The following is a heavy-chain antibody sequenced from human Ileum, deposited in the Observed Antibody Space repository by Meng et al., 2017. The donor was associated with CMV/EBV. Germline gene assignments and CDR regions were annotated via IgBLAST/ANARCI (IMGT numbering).Heavy chain of an antibody. D-gene: IGHD3-3*01. Sequence: SETLSLTCTVPGGSISSGGYYWSWIRQHPGKGLEWIGYIYYSGSTYYNPSLKSRVTISVDTSKNQFSLKLSSVTAADTAVYYCARDNFSSTSGVVIIWGQGTLVTVSS. V-gene: IGHV4-31*03. J-gene: IGHJ4*02. CDR2: IYYSGST. CDR1: GGSISSGGYY. CDR3: ARDNFSSTSGVVII.